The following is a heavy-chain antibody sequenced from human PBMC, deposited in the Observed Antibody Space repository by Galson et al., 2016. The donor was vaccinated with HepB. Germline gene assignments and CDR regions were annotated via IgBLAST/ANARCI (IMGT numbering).Heavy chain of an antibody. J-gene: IGHJ4*02. CDR1: GGSISSYY. CDR3: ARGALYGSSGWLGYYFDY. Sequence: ETLSLTCTVFGGSISSYYWTWIRQPPGKGLEWIGYLYYSEITNYNPSLKSRVTISVDTSKNQLSLKLTSVTAADTAVYYCARGALYGSSGWLGYYFDYWGQGTLVTVSS. CDR2: LYYSEIT. D-gene: IGHD6-19*01. V-gene: IGHV4-59*01.